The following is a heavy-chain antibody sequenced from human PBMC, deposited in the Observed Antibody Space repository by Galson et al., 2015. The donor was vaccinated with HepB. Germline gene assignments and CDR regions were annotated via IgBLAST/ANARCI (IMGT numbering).Heavy chain of an antibody. Sequence: SVKVSCKASGYTFTGYYMHWVRQAPGQGLEWMGWINPNSGGTLYAQKFRGRVTMTRDTSISTAYMEVNSLRSDDTAVYYCTRGYCTGSSCYTPSHDSWGQGTLVTVSS. V-gene: IGHV1-2*02. J-gene: IGHJ5*01. CDR2: INPNSGGT. CDR3: TRGYCTGSSCYTPSHDS. D-gene: IGHD2-2*02. CDR1: GYTFTGYY.